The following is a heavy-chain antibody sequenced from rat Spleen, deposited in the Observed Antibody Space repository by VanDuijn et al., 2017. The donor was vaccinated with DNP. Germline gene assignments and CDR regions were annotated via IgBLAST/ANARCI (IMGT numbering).Heavy chain of an antibody. CDR2: LTRGGGTT. V-gene: IGHV5-31*01. CDR1: GFTFSYYW. Sequence: EVQLVESGGDLVQPGRSLKLSCVASGFTFSYYWMAWIRQVPGKGLEWIASLTRGGGTTSYPDSVKGRFPISSDDAKNTVYLQINSLRSQDKATYYCAKDGAIGGAATMDAWGQGTSVTVSS. CDR3: AKDGAIGGAATMDA. D-gene: IGHD4-3*01. J-gene: IGHJ4*01.